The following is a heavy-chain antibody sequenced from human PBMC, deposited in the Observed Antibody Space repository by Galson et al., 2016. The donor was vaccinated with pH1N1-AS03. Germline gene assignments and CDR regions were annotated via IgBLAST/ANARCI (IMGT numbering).Heavy chain of an antibody. D-gene: IGHD1-26*01. V-gene: IGHV1-3*01. CDR1: GGTFSSYA. CDR3: SRGRGSYGMDG. J-gene: IGHJ6*02. Sequence: SVKVSCKASGGTFSSYAISWVRQAPGQGLEWMGWINAGNGNTTYSQSFQGRVTITRDTSASKAYMELSSLRSEDTAVYYCSRGRGSYGMDGWGQGTTVTVSS. CDR2: INAGNGNT.